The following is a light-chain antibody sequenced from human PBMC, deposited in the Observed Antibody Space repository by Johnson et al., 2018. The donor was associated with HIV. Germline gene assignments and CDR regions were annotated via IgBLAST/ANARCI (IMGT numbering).Light chain of an antibody. CDR1: SSNIGNNY. J-gene: IGLJ1*01. V-gene: IGLV1-51*02. Sequence: QAVLTQPPSVSAAPGQKVTISCSGSSSNIGNNYVSWYQQLPGTAPKLLIYENNKRPSGIPDRISGSKSGTSATLGITGLQTGDEADYYCGTWDSRLSAGHFFGTGTKVTVL. CDR3: GTWDSRLSAGHF. CDR2: ENN.